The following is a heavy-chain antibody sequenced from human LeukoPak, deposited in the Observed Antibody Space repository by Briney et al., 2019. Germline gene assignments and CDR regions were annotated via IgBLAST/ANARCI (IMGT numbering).Heavy chain of an antibody. CDR2: ISGSGGST. D-gene: IGHD3-3*01. CDR3: ARDSRYYDFWSGYYNFDY. V-gene: IGHV3-23*01. CDR1: GFTFSSYA. Sequence: GGSLRLSCAASGFTFSSYAMSWVRQAPGKGLEWVSAISGSGGSTYYADSVKGRFTISRDNAKNSLYLQMNSLRAEDTAVYYCARDSRYYDFWSGYYNFDYWGQGTLVTVSS. J-gene: IGHJ4*02.